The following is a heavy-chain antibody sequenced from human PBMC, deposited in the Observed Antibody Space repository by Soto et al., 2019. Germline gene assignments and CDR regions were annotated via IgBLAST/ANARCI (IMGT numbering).Heavy chain of an antibody. J-gene: IGHJ4*02. Sequence: GGSLRLSCAVSGFTFSTYAMHWVRQAPGKGLEWVAVISYDGSNTYYADSVKGRFTISRDNMLYLQMNSLRAEDTAVYYCARDQGRSITCQLHYCGPGTLLTVYS. CDR1: GFTFSTYA. CDR2: ISYDGSNT. D-gene: IGHD2-2*01. V-gene: IGHV3-30-3*01. CDR3: ARDQGRSITCQLHY.